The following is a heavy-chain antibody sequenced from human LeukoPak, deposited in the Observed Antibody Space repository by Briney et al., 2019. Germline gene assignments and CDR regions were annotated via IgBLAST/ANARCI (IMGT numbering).Heavy chain of an antibody. Sequence: GGSLRLSCAASGFTFSSYSTNWVRQAPGKGLEWVSSISSSSSYIYYADSVKGRFTISRDNAKNSLYLQMNSLRAEDTAVYYCARVPPNYCDYAADVWGKGTTVTISS. CDR1: GFTFSSYS. V-gene: IGHV3-21*01. D-gene: IGHD4-17*01. J-gene: IGHJ6*04. CDR2: ISSSSSYI. CDR3: ARVPPNYCDYAADV.